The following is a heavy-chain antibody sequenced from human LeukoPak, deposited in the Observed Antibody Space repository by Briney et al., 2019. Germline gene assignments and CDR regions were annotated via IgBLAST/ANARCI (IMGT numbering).Heavy chain of an antibody. V-gene: IGHV4-4*09. CDR2: IYNSGST. D-gene: IGHD3-3*01. Sequence: SETLSHTCTVTGGSISSYYWSWIRQPPGKGLEGIGYIYNSGSTNYNPSLKSRVTISVDTSKNQFSLKLSSVTAADTAVYYCARLQLTRKWSGYYSPLNYYYYMDVWGKGTTVTVSS. CDR1: GGSISSYY. J-gene: IGHJ6*03. CDR3: ARLQLTRKWSGYYSPLNYYYYMDV.